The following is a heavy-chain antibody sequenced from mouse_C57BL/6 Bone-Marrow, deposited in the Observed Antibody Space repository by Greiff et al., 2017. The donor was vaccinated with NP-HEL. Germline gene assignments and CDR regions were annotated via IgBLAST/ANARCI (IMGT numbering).Heavy chain of an antibody. CDR2: INPSTGGT. CDR1: GYSFTGYY. J-gene: IGHJ2*01. Sequence: VQLQQSGPELVKPGASVKISCKASGYSFTGYYMNWVKQSPEKSLEWIGEINPSTGGTTYNQKFKAKATLTVDKSSSTAYMQLKSLTSEDSAVYYCARRIYYSKCFDYWGQGTTLTVSS. CDR3: ARRIYYSKCFDY. V-gene: IGHV1-42*01. D-gene: IGHD2-5*01.